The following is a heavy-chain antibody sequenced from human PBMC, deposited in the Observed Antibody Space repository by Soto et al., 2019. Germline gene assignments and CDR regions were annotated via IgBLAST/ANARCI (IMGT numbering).Heavy chain of an antibody. CDR1: GGSISSGGFY. Sequence: QVQLQESGPGLVKRSQTLSLTCTVSGGSISSGGFYWSWIRQHPGKGLEWIGYIYYSGSTYYNPSLKSRVTISVDTSKNQFSLKLSSVTAADTAVYYCARDRYVVVPAAMGQDWYFDLWGRGTLVTVSS. CDR2: IYYSGST. V-gene: IGHV4-31*03. CDR3: ARDRYVVVPAAMGQDWYFDL. J-gene: IGHJ2*01. D-gene: IGHD2-2*01.